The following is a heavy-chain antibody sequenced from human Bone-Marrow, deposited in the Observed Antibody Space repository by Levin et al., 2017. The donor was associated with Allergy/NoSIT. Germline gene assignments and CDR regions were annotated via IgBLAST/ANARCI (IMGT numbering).Heavy chain of an antibody. V-gene: IGHV3-21*06. CDR2: ISSGSNYI. J-gene: IGHJ2*01. Sequence: GESLKISCAASGFNFSIFGVNWVRQAPGKGLVWVSSISSGSNYIYYADSVKGRFTISRDNSKNLLYLQMNSLRAEDTAIYYCARETTYYFDTGGDLRAGWYFDLWGRGTLVTVSS. CDR1: GFNFSIFG. CDR3: ARETTYYFDTGGDLRAGWYFDL. D-gene: IGHD3-22*01.